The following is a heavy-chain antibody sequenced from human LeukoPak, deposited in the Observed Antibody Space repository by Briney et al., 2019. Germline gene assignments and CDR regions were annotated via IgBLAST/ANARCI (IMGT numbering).Heavy chain of an antibody. CDR3: ARDGSYYGSGSLRFDP. D-gene: IGHD3-10*01. J-gene: IGHJ5*02. CDR2: INPNSGGT. Sequence: ASVTVSCKASGYTFTGYYMHWVRQAPGQGLEWMGWINPNSGGTNYAQKFQGRVTMTRDTSISTAYMELSRLRSDDTAVYYCARDGSYYGSGSLRFDPWGQGTLVTVSS. V-gene: IGHV1-2*02. CDR1: GYTFTGYY.